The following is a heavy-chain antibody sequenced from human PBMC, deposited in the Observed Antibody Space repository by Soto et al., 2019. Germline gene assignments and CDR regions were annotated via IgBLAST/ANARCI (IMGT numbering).Heavy chain of an antibody. J-gene: IGHJ6*02. CDR3: ARDLPMLFSLRRDNYGMDV. CDR2: IIPIFGTA. D-gene: IGHD2-21*01. V-gene: IGHV1-69*06. Sequence: ASVKVSCKASGGTFSSYAISWVRQAPGQGLEWMGGIIPIFGTANYAQKFQGRVTITADKSTSTAYMELSSLRSEDTAVYYCARDLPMLFSLRRDNYGMDVWGQGTTVTVSS. CDR1: GGTFSSYA.